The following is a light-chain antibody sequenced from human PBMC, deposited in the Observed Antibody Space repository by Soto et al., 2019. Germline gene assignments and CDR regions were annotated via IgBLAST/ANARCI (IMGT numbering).Light chain of an antibody. V-gene: IGLV4-69*01. CDR3: QNWDTGASVV. CDR2: LSSDGSH. CDR1: SWHSSYA. Sequence: QPVLTQSPSASASLGASVKLTCTLSSWHSSYAIAWHQQQPEKGPRYLMNLSSDGSHSKGGGIPDRFSGSSSGAERYLTISILQSEDEADYYYQNWDTGASVVFGGGTKVTVL. J-gene: IGLJ2*01.